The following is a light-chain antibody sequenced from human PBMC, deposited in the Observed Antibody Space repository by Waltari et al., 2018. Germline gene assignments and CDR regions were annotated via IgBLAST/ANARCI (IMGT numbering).Light chain of an antibody. Sequence: DIVMTQSPDSLAVSLGEEATITCKSSQSIFYNSNHKHYLAWYQQKVGQPPKLLIYWASSRESGVPDRFSGSVSGTDFTLTISSLQAEDVAVYYCQQYYTAPYSFGQGTKLEIK. CDR2: WAS. J-gene: IGKJ2*03. CDR1: QSIFYNSNHKHY. CDR3: QQYYTAPYS. V-gene: IGKV4-1*01.